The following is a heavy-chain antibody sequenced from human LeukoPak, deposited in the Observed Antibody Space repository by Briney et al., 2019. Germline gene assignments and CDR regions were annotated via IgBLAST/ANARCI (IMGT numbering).Heavy chain of an antibody. CDR3: ARSLGAQLPPIH. CDR2: IYYSGST. Sequence: PSETLSLTCTVSGDSISSYYWSWIRQPPGKGPEWIGNIYYSGSTNYNPSLKGRVTISVDTSKNQFSLKLTSVTAADTAVYYCARSLGAQLPPIHWGQGTLVTVSS. CDR1: GDSISSYY. J-gene: IGHJ4*02. D-gene: IGHD2-2*01. V-gene: IGHV4-59*01.